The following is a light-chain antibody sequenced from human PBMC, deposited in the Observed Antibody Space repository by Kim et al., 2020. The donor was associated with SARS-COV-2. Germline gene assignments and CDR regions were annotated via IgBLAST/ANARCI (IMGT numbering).Light chain of an antibody. CDR2: VAS. V-gene: IGKV3-15*01. CDR1: QSVTSN. CDR3: QQCNNWPIT. J-gene: IGKJ5*01. Sequence: EIVMTQSPATLSVSPGERATLSCRASQSVTSNLAWYQHKPGQPPRLLIYVASTRATGIPARFSGSGSGTEFTLTISSLQSEDFALYYCQQCNNWPITFGQGTRLEIK.